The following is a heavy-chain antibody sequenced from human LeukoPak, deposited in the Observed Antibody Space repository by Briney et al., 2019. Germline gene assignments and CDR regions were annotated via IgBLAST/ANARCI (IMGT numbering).Heavy chain of an antibody. Sequence: GGSLRLSCAASGFTFSSYGMHWVRQAPGKGLEWVAVISYDGSNKYYADSVTGRFTISRDNSKNTLYLQTSSLRAEDTAIYYCAKGTTLIVGDYFDQWGQGTLVTVSS. D-gene: IGHD3-22*01. CDR1: GFTFSSYG. CDR3: AKGTTLIVGDYFDQ. CDR2: ISYDGSNK. V-gene: IGHV3-30*18. J-gene: IGHJ4*02.